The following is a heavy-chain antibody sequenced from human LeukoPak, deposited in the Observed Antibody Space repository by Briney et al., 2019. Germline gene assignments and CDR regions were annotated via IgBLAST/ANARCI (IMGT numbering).Heavy chain of an antibody. D-gene: IGHD2-15*01. CDR2: IWYDGSNK. V-gene: IGHV3-33*01. Sequence: GGSLRLSCAASGFTFSSYGMHWVRQAPGKGLEWVAVIWYDGSNKYYADSVKGRLTISRDNSKNTLYLQMNSLRAEDTAVYYCARGYCSGGSCYPIDYWGQGTLVTVSS. CDR3: ARGYCSGGSCYPIDY. CDR1: GFTFSSYG. J-gene: IGHJ4*02.